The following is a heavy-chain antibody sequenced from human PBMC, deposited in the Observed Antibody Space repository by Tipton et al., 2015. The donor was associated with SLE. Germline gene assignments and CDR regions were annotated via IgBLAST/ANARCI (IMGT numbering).Heavy chain of an antibody. J-gene: IGHJ4*02. V-gene: IGHV4-31*03. CDR1: GGSISSGGYY. CDR2: IYYSGST. CDR3: AHLPPDQGVIGDY. D-gene: IGHD3-10*01. Sequence: TLSLTCTVSGGSISSGGYYWSWIRQHPGKGLEWIGYIYYSGSTYYNPSLKSRVTISVDTSKNQFSLKLSSVTAADTAVYYCAHLPPDQGVIGDYWGQGTLVTVSS.